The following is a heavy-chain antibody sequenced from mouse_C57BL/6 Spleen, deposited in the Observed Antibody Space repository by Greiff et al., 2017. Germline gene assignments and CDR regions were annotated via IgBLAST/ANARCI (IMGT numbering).Heavy chain of an antibody. CDR1: GYTFTSYW. Sequence: QVQLQQPGAELVRPGTSVKLSCKASGYTFTSYWMHWVKQRPGQGLEWIGVIDPSDSYTNYNQKFKGKATLTVDTSSSTAYMQLSRLASEDSAVYYCALYDYDESRFDYWGQGTTLTVSS. CDR3: ALYDYDESRFDY. V-gene: IGHV1-59*01. D-gene: IGHD2-4*01. CDR2: IDPSDSYT. J-gene: IGHJ2*01.